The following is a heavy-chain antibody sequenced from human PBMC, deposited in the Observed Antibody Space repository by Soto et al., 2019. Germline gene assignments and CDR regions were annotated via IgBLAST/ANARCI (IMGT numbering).Heavy chain of an antibody. V-gene: IGHV3-21*01. CDR3: ARSSLGILRFLEWSFDY. D-gene: IGHD3-3*01. J-gene: IGHJ4*02. Sequence: EVQLVESGGVLVKPGGSLRLSCAASGFSFSTYTMSWVRQDPGKGLEWVSSISSSSSYIYYSDSMKGRFTISRDNAKNSLFMQMNSLRLEDTAVYYCARSSLGILRFLEWSFDYWGQGTLVTVSS. CDR1: GFSFSTYT. CDR2: ISSSSSYI.